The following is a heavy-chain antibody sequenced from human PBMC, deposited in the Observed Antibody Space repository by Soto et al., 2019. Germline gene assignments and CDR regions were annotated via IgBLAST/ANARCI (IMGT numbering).Heavy chain of an antibody. CDR3: ARPYYSGWFLFTS. CDR1: GYTFTSFD. V-gene: IGHV1-8*01. D-gene: IGHD6-19*01. J-gene: IGHJ5*02. Sequence: QVQLVQSGAVVKKPGASVKVSCKASGYTFTSFDINWVRQATGQGLEWMGWMNPNSGTTNYAQKFQDRVTMTRNTSISTAYMEVSSLRSDDTAIYYCARPYYSGWFLFTSWGQGTLVTVSS. CDR2: MNPNSGTT.